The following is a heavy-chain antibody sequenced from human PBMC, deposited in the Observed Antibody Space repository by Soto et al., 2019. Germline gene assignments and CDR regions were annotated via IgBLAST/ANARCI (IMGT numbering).Heavy chain of an antibody. CDR1: VGSISVSY. Sequence: SETLCLTCSFSVGSISVSYWSWIRQSPGKGLEWLGYVYYTGSTNYSPSLMSRVSISVDTSKNEFSLRLSSVTAADTAVYFCARSVAVPGAHIDYWGQGTQVTVSS. CDR2: VYYTGST. D-gene: IGHD6-19*01. CDR3: ARSVAVPGAHIDY. J-gene: IGHJ4*02. V-gene: IGHV4-59*01.